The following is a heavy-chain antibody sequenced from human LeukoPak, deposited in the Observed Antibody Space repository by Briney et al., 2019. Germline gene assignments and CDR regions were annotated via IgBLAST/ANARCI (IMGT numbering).Heavy chain of an antibody. CDR1: GYSISSDYY. J-gene: IGHJ5*02. V-gene: IGHV4-38-2*02. Sequence: SETLSLTCTVSGYSISSDYYWGWIRQPPGKGLEWIGSIVYSGSTYYNPSLKSRVTISADTSENQFSLKLSSVTAADTAVYYCARHFFDWFRMKWFDPWGQGTLVTVSS. D-gene: IGHD3-9*01. CDR2: IVYSGST. CDR3: ARHFFDWFRMKWFDP.